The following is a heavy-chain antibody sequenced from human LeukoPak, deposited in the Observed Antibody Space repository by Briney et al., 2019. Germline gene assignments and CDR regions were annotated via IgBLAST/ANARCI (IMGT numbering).Heavy chain of an antibody. Sequence: GGSLRLSCAASGFTFSDYYMSWIRQAPGKGLEWVSYISNSGNTIYYADSVKGRFTISRDNAKNSLYLQMDSLRAEDTAVYYCSAGEGYYDSSDYYSAWAFNVWGQGTMVTVSS. CDR2: ISNSGNTI. V-gene: IGHV3-11*04. D-gene: IGHD3-22*01. CDR1: GFTFSDYY. J-gene: IGHJ3*01. CDR3: SAGEGYYDSSDYYSAWAFNV.